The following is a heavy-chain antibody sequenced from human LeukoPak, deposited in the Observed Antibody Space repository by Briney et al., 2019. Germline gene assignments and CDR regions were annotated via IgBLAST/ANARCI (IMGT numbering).Heavy chain of an antibody. CDR3: ARDPSVMITFGGAPI. CDR2: IYYSGST. Sequence: SQTLSLTCTVSGGSISSGGYFWSWIRQHPGKGLEWIGYIYYSGSTYCNPSLKSRVSISVDTSKNQFSLKLSSVTAADTAVYYCARDPSVMITFGGAPIWGQGTLVTVSS. J-gene: IGHJ4*02. V-gene: IGHV4-31*03. CDR1: GGSISSGGYF. D-gene: IGHD3-16*01.